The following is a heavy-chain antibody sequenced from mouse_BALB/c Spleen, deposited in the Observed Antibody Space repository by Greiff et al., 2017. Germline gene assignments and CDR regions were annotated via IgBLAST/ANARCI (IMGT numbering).Heavy chain of an antibody. Sequence: EVHLVESGPSLVKPSQTLSLTCSVTGYSITSGYYWNWIRQFPGNKLEWMGYISYDGSNNYNPSLKNRISITRDTSKNQFFLKLNSVTTEDTATYYCARDYDRWGQGTTLTVSS. CDR2: ISYDGSN. V-gene: IGHV3-6*02. J-gene: IGHJ2*01. CDR1: GYSITSGYY. D-gene: IGHD2-3*01. CDR3: ARDYDR.